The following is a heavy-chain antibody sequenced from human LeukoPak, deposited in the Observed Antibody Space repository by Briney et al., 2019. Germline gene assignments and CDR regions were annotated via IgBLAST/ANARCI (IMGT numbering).Heavy chain of an antibody. J-gene: IGHJ4*02. D-gene: IGHD1-20*01. Sequence: GGSLRLSCAASGFTFSSYSMNWVRQAPGKGLEWVSSISSSSSYIYYADSVKGRFTISRDNAKNSLYLQMNSLRAEDTAVYYCARDGGSNWNDHAYFDYWGQGTLVTVSS. CDR3: ARDGGSNWNDHAYFDY. CDR1: GFTFSSYS. V-gene: IGHV3-21*01. CDR2: ISSSSSYI.